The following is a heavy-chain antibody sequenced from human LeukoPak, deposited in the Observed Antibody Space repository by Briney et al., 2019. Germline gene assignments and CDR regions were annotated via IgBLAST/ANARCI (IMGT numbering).Heavy chain of an antibody. D-gene: IGHD2-2*01. J-gene: IGHJ3*01. CDR2: ISSSSSTI. V-gene: IGHV3-48*01. CDR1: GFTFSSYS. CDR3: ARGPHCSSTSCYVTGAFDV. Sequence: GGSLRLSCAASGFTFSSYSMNWVRQAPGKGLEWVSYISSSSSTIYYADSVKGRFTISRDNAKNSLYLQMNSLRAEDTAVYYCARGPHCSSTSCYVTGAFDVWGQGTMVTVSS.